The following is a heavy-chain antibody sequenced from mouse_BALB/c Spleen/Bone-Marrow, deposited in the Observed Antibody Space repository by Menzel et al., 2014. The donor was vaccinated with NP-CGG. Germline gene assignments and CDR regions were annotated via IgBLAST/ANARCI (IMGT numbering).Heavy chain of an antibody. CDR1: GYAFSSSW. J-gene: IGHJ1*01. D-gene: IGHD2-4*01. Sequence: VQRVESGPELVKPGASVKISCKASGYAFSSSWMNWVKQRPGQGLEWIGRIYPGDGDTNYNGKFKGKATLTADKSSSTAYMQLGSLTSVDSAVYFCARRRDYDRYFDVWGAGTTVTVSS. CDR2: IYPGDGDT. V-gene: IGHV1-82*01. CDR3: ARRRDYDRYFDV.